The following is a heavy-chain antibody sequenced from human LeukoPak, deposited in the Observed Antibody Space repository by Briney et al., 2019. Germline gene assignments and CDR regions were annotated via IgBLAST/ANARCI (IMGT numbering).Heavy chain of an antibody. CDR1: GDSVSSKSAA. Sequence: SQTLSLTCALSGDSVSSKSAAWNWIRQSPSRGLEWLGRTYYRSKWYDDYAVSVKSRITINADTSKNQFSLQLNSVTPEDTAVYYCSRSFFRQQVEPFDYWGQGTLVPVSS. CDR3: SRSFFRQQVEPFDY. V-gene: IGHV6-1*01. CDR2: TYYRSKWYD. J-gene: IGHJ4*02. D-gene: IGHD6-13*01.